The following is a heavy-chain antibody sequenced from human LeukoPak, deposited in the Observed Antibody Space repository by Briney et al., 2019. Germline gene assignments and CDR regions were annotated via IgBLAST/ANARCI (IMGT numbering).Heavy chain of an antibody. V-gene: IGHV4-59*02. Sequence: SETLSLTCTVSGGSVSSYHWSWIRQPPGKGLEWIAYIHYTGTTNYNPSLKSRVTISVDTSKNQFSLKLSSVTAADTAVYYCARRSSGYYSPFDYWGQGTLVTVSS. CDR1: GGSVSSYH. CDR3: ARRSSGYYSPFDY. CDR2: IHYTGTT. D-gene: IGHD3-22*01. J-gene: IGHJ4*02.